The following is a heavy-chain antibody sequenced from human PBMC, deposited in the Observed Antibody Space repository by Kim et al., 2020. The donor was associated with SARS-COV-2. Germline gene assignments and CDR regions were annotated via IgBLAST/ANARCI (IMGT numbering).Heavy chain of an antibody. J-gene: IGHJ4*02. CDR2: IWYDGSNK. CDR1: GFTFSSYG. Sequence: GGSLRLSCAASGFTFSSYGMHWVRQAPGKGLEWVAVIWYDGSNKYYADSVKGRFTISRDNSKNTLYLQMNSLRAEDTAVYYCAKGGDRRWLQFGYFDYWGQGTLVTVSS. CDR3: AKGGDRRWLQFGYFDY. D-gene: IGHD5-12*01. V-gene: IGHV3-33*06.